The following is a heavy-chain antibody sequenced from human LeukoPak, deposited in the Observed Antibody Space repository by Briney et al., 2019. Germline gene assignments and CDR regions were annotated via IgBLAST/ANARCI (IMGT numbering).Heavy chain of an antibody. CDR3: ARENNSGWYRKAAFDY. D-gene: IGHD6-19*01. Sequence: GASVKVSCKASGYTFTGYYIHWVRQAPGQGLEWMGWINPNGGDTNYAQNFQGRVTMTRDTSISTAYMELSRLRSDDTAIYYCARENNSGWYRKAAFDYWGQGTLVTVTS. J-gene: IGHJ4*02. CDR2: INPNGGDT. CDR1: GYTFTGYY. V-gene: IGHV1-2*02.